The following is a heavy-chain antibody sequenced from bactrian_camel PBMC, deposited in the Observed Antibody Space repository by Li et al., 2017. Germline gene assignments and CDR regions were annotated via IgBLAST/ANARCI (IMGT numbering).Heavy chain of an antibody. J-gene: IGHJ4*01. D-gene: IGHD7*01. CDR3: ATLISWWHPAYKY. V-gene: IGHV3S42*01. Sequence: VQLVESGGALVQPGGSLRLSCTASGYIYSSYSSYCLGWFRQAPGKAREGVAGIESDGTTSYADSVKGRFTISRDNAKNTLYLQTDSLKSEDTALYYCATLISWWHPAYKYWGQGTQVTVS. CDR1: GYIYSSYS. CDR2: IESDGTT.